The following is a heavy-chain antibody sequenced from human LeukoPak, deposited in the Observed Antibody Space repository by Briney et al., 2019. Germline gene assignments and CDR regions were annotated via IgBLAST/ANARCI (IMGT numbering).Heavy chain of an antibody. CDR3: AGFGIVGANY. J-gene: IGHJ4*02. V-gene: IGHV3-48*03. CDR2: IGSSGSTV. Sequence: GGSLRLSCAASGFSFSSYEMNWVRQAPGKGPEWVSYIGSSGSTVYYADSVKGRFTISRDNARNSLYLQMNSLRAEDTAVSYCAGFGIVGANYWGQGTLVTVSS. CDR1: GFSFSSYE. D-gene: IGHD1-26*01.